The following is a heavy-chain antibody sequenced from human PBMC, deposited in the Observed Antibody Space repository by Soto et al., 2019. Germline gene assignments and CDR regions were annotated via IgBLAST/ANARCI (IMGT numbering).Heavy chain of an antibody. V-gene: IGHV3-30-3*01. CDR1: GFGFSGYS. CDR2: IKHDGSEI. Sequence: GGSLRLSCLASGFGFSGYSMHWVRQAPGKGLDWVAVIKHDGSEIYYADSVKGRFTISKDNSKNTLHLQMNTLRVEDTAIYYCVRVSWGYSHANGMDGWGQGTTVTVSS. D-gene: IGHD5-18*01. J-gene: IGHJ6*02. CDR3: VRVSWGYSHANGMDG.